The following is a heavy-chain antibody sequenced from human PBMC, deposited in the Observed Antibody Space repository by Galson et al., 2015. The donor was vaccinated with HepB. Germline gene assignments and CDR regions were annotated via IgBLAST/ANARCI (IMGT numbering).Heavy chain of an antibody. CDR2: IYTGGST. CDR3: ARDPASGYVSAPGY. V-gene: IGHV3-66*01. CDR1: GFTVSSNY. Sequence: SLRLSCAAPGFTVSSNYMSWVRQAPGKGLEWVSVIYTGGSTYYADSVKGRFTISRDNSKNTLYLQMNSLRAEDTAVYYCARDPASGYVSAPGYWGQGTLVTVSS. D-gene: IGHD5-12*01. J-gene: IGHJ4*02.